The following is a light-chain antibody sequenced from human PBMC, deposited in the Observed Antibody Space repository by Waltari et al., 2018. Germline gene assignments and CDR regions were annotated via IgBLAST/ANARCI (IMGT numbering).Light chain of an antibody. CDR2: RAS. CDR3: QQYNIWPWT. V-gene: IGKV3D-15*01. CDR1: QSAKTS. Sequence: TQSPATLSVSPGERVSLSCRASQSAKTSLAWYQQTPGQAPRLLIYRASTRAAGVPDRFSGSGSGTEFTLTISSLQSEDSAIYYCQQYNIWPWTFGPGTNVDIK. J-gene: IGKJ1*01.